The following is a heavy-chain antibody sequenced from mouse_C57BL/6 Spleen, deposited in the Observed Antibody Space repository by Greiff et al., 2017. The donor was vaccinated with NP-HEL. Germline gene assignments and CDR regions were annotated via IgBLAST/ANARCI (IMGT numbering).Heavy chain of an antibody. J-gene: IGHJ4*01. V-gene: IGHV2-6-1*01. CDR3: ARQEEGMDY. CDR2: IWSDGST. Sequence: QVQLQQSGPGLVAPSQSLSITCTVSGFSLTSYCVHWVSQPPGKGLEWLVVIWSDGSTTYTSATISRLSISNDNSKSQVFLKMNSLQTDDTAMYYCARQEEGMDYWGQGTSVTVSS. CDR1: GFSLTSYC.